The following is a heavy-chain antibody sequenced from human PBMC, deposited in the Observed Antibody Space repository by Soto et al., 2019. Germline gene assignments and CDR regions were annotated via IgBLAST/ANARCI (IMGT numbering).Heavy chain of an antibody. Sequence: PGESLKISCKGSGYSFTSYWIGWVRQMPGKVLEWMGIIYPGDSDTRYSPSFQGQVTISADKSINTAYLQWSSLKASDTAMYYCARRRSSSWYRGDWYYYYGMDVWGQGTTVTVSS. J-gene: IGHJ6*02. CDR3: ARRRSSSWYRGDWYYYYGMDV. CDR2: IYPGDSDT. CDR1: GYSFTSYW. D-gene: IGHD6-13*01. V-gene: IGHV5-51*01.